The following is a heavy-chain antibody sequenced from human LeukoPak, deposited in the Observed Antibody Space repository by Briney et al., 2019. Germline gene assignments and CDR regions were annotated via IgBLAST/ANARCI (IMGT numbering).Heavy chain of an antibody. CDR3: ARGTKGGYSSGWGHFDY. D-gene: IGHD6-19*01. J-gene: IGHJ4*02. V-gene: IGHV4-39*01. CDR1: GGSISSSSYY. CDR2: IYYSGST. Sequence: SETLSLTCTVSGGSISSSSYYWGWIRQPPGKGLEWIGNIYYSGSTYYNPSHKSRVTISVDTSKNQFSLKLSSVTPADTAVYYCARGTKGGYSSGWGHFDYWGQGTLVTVSS.